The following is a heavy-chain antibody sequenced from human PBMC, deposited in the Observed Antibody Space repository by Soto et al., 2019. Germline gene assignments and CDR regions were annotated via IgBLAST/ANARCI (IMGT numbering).Heavy chain of an antibody. Sequence: SETLSLTCTVSGGSISSSSYYWGWIGEPPGKGLEWIGSIYYSGSTYYNPSLKSRVTISVDTSKNQFSLKLSSVTAADTAVYYCARSGYSYGLNWFDPWGQGTLVTVSS. CDR2: IYYSGST. V-gene: IGHV4-39*01. CDR1: GGSISSSSYY. J-gene: IGHJ5*02. CDR3: ARSGYSYGLNWFDP. D-gene: IGHD5-18*01.